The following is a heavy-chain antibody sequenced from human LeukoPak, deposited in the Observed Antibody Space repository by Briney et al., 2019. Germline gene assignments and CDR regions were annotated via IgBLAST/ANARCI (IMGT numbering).Heavy chain of an antibody. V-gene: IGHV1-2*02. Sequence: ASVKVSCKASGYTFSGYYIHWVRQAPGQGLEWMGLIKPDSGDTNYAQNFRGRVTMTRDTSISTAYMELSRLRSDDTAVYYCARGEELGDAFDIWGQGTMVTVSS. CDR2: IKPDSGDT. CDR3: ARGEELGDAFDI. D-gene: IGHD3-10*01. CDR1: GYTFSGYY. J-gene: IGHJ3*02.